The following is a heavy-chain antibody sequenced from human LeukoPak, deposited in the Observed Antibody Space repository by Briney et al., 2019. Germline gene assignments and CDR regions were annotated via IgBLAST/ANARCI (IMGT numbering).Heavy chain of an antibody. CDR1: GFTFSSYS. V-gene: IGHV3-21*01. D-gene: IGHD3-10*01. CDR3: AREGGELLYYYYYYMDV. J-gene: IGHJ6*03. CDR2: ISSSSSYT. Sequence: PGGSLRPSCAASGFTFSSYSMNWVRQAPGKGLEWVSSISSSSSYTYYADSVKGRFTISRDNAKNSLYLQMNSLRAEDTAVYYCAREGGELLYYYYYYMDVWGKGTTVTVSS.